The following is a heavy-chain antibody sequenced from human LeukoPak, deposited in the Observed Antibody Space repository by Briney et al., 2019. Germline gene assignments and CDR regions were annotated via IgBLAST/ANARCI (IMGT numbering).Heavy chain of an antibody. Sequence: ASVKVSCKASGYTFTSYDINWVRQATGQELEWMGWMNTNSGKTGYAQKFQGRVTMTMHTSISTAYMELSSQRYDDTAVCFFARGGGYDGRPDYWGEGNLVTVSP. CDR3: ARGGGYDGRPDY. D-gene: IGHD5-12*01. CDR1: GYTFTSYD. CDR2: MNTNSGKT. V-gene: IGHV1-8*01. J-gene: IGHJ4*02.